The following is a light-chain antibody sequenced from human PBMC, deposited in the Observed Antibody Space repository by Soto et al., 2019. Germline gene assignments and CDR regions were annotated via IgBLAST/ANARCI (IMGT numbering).Light chain of an antibody. CDR2: AAS. J-gene: IGKJ3*01. Sequence: DIQMTQSPSSLSASVGDRVTITCRASQGISNYLAWYQQKPGKVPKLLIYAASTLQSGVPSRFSGSGSGTDVTLTISGRQPEDVATYYCQKYNSAAFTFGPGTKVDIK. V-gene: IGKV1-27*01. CDR3: QKYNSAAFT. CDR1: QGISNY.